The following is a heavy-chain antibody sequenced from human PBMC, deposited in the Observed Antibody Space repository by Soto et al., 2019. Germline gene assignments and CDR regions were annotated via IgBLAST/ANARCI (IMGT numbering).Heavy chain of an antibody. CDR3: ARSGEVGATLSGAFDI. J-gene: IGHJ3*02. CDR1: GFTFSSYD. V-gene: IGHV3-13*01. D-gene: IGHD1-26*01. Sequence: PGGSLRLSCAASGFTFSSYDMHWVGEATGKGLEWVSAIGTAGGTYYPGSVKGRFTISRENAKNSLYLQMNSLRAGDTAVYYCARSGEVGATLSGAFDIWGQGTMVTVS. CDR2: IGTAGGT.